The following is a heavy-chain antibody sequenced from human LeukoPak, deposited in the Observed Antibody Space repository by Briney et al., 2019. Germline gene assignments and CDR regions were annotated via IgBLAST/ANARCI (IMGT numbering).Heavy chain of an antibody. CDR3: ARGLIDGSYLDP. D-gene: IGHD3-10*01. V-gene: IGHV3-48*04. CDR1: GFNFNIFT. CDR2: IADTGTI. J-gene: IGHJ5*02. Sequence: GGSLRLSYVASGFNFNIFTMRWVRQTPGKGLEWVAHIADTGTIHYADSVKGRFTISRDNANNSLYLQMNSLRVEDTGLYYCARGLIDGSYLDPWGQGTLVTVSS.